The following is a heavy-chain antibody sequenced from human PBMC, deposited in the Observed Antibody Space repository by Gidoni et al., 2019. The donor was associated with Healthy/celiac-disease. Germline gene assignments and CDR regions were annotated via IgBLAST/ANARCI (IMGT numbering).Heavy chain of an antibody. CDR3: ASHPLAVAGTWWFDP. V-gene: IGHV1-69*02. Sequence: QVQLVQSGVVVKKPGSSVQVSCQASGGTFSSYTISWVRQAPGQGFEWMGRIIPILGIANYAQKFQGRVTITADKSTSTAYMELSSLRSEDTAVYYCASHPLAVAGTWWFDPWGQGTLVTVSS. J-gene: IGHJ5*02. CDR2: IIPILGIA. D-gene: IGHD6-19*01. CDR1: GGTFSSYT.